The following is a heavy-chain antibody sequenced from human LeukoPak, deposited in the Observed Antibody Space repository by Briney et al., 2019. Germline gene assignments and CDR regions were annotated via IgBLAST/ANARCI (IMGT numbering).Heavy chain of an antibody. Sequence: SETLSLTCAVYGGSFSGYHWSWIRQPPGKGLEWIGEINHSGSTNYNPSLKSRVTISVDTSKNQFSLKLSSVTAADTAVYYCARGDLGYCSGGSCYGDWFDPWGQGTLVTVSS. CDR1: GGSFSGYH. V-gene: IGHV4-34*01. CDR2: INHSGST. CDR3: ARGDLGYCSGGSCYGDWFDP. J-gene: IGHJ5*02. D-gene: IGHD2-15*01.